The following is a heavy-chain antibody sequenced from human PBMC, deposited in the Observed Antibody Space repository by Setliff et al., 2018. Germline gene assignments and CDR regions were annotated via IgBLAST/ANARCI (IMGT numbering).Heavy chain of an antibody. V-gene: IGHV4-61*02. D-gene: IGHD7-27*01. CDR2: LYSSGST. CDR1: GGSISSGPYY. Sequence: SETLSLTCTVSGGSISSGPYYWNWFRQPAGKGLEWIGRLYSSGSTNYNPSLKSRVTISVDTSKNQFSLKLSSVTAADTAVYYCASTDWGWGHDFDYWGQGTLVTVSS. J-gene: IGHJ4*02. CDR3: ASTDWGWGHDFDY.